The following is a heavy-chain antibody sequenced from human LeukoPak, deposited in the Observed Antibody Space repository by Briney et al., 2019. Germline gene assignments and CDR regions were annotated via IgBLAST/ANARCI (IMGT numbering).Heavy chain of an antibody. Sequence: GGSLRLSCAASGFTFSSYAMSWVRQAPGKGLEWVANIKQDGSEKYYVDSVKGRFTISRDNAKNSLYLQMNSLRAEDTAVYYCQRKGFDYWGQGTLVTVSS. CDR2: IKQDGSEK. V-gene: IGHV3-7*01. J-gene: IGHJ4*02. CDR1: GFTFSSYA. CDR3: QRKGFDY.